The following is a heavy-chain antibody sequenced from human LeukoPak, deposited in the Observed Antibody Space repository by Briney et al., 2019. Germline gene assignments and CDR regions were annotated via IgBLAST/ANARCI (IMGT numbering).Heavy chain of an antibody. CDR3: ARGISPGAFDI. V-gene: IGHV1-69*06. CDR1: GGTFSSYA. CDR2: IIPIFGTA. Sequence: GASVKVSCKASGGTFSSYAISWVRQAPGQGLEWMGGIIPIFGTANYAQKFQGRVTITADKSTSTAYMELSSLRSEDTAVYYCARGISPGAFDIWGQGTMVTVSS. J-gene: IGHJ3*02. D-gene: IGHD6-13*01.